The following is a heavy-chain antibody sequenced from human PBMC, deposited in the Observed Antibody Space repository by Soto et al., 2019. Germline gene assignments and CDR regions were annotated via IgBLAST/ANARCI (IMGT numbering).Heavy chain of an antibody. Sequence: QVQLVQSGAEVKKPGSSVNVSCKASGGTFSSYAISWVRQAPGQGLEWMGGIIPIFGTANYAQKFQGRVTITANKSTSTAYMELSSLRSEDTAVYYCARGIAAARYYYYGMDVWGQGTTVTVSS. V-gene: IGHV1-69*06. CDR1: GGTFSSYA. CDR3: ARGIAAARYYYYGMDV. J-gene: IGHJ6*02. D-gene: IGHD6-13*01. CDR2: IIPIFGTA.